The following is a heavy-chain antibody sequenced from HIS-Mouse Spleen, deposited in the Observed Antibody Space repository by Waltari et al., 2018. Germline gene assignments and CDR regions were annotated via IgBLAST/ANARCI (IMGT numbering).Heavy chain of an antibody. D-gene: IGHD1-26*01. Sequence: EVQLVESGGGLVQPGGSLRLSCAASGCTLRSYWMLWGRQAPGKGLEWVANIKQDGSEKYYVDSVKGRFTISRDNAKNSLYLQMNSLRAEDTAVYYCAREGDSGSYFDYWGQGTLVTVSS. CDR3: AREGDSGSYFDY. CDR1: GCTLRSYW. CDR2: IKQDGSEK. V-gene: IGHV3-7*01. J-gene: IGHJ4*02.